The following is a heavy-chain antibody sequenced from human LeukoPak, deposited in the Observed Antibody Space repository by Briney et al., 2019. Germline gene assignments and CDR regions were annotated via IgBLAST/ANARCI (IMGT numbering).Heavy chain of an antibody. J-gene: IGHJ4*02. CDR3: ARDRGSSWYVDY. V-gene: IGHV1-2*02. Sequence: ASVKFSCKASRDIFTSYYIHWVRQAPGQGLEWMGWINPDSGGTKCAQKFQGRVTMTSDTSISTAYMELTRLRSDDTAVYYCARDRGSSWYVDYWGQGTLVTVSS. CDR2: INPDSGGT. D-gene: IGHD6-13*01. CDR1: RDIFTSYY.